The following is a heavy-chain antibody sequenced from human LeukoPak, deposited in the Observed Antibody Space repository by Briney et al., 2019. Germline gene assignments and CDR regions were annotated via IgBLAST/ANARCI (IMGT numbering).Heavy chain of an antibody. CDR1: GFTFDDYA. Sequence: GRSLRLSCAASGFTFDDYAIHWVRQAPGKGLELVSGISWNSGSIGYADSVKGRFTISRDNAKNSLYLQMNSLRAEDTALYYCAKDIGPRGYYYDSSGFPLDAFDIWGQGTMVTVSS. J-gene: IGHJ3*02. CDR3: AKDIGPRGYYYDSSGFPLDAFDI. V-gene: IGHV3-9*01. CDR2: ISWNSGSI. D-gene: IGHD3-22*01.